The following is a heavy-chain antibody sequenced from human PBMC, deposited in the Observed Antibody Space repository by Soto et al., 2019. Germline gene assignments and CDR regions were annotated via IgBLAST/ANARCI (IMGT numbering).Heavy chain of an antibody. CDR3: ARGYYGSGSQRYYYYGMDV. Sequence: GASVKVSGKASGGTFSSYAISWVRQAPGQGLEWMGGIIPIFGTANYAQKFQGRVTITADESTSTAYMELSSLRSEDTAVYYCARGYYGSGSQRYYYYGMDVWGQGTTVTVSS. J-gene: IGHJ6*02. D-gene: IGHD3-10*01. CDR2: IIPIFGTA. CDR1: GGTFSSYA. V-gene: IGHV1-69*13.